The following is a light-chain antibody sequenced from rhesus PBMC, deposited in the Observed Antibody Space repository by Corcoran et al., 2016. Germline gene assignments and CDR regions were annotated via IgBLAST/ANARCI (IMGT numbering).Light chain of an antibody. Sequence: DIQMTQSPSSLSASVGDTVTIICRASQGISSWIAWYQQKPGKAPKPLIYKATTLQRGVPSRFSGRGSGTDFTLTISSLQSDDFATYYCQQSSSRPFTFSPGTKLDIK. V-gene: IGKV1-22*01. CDR3: QQSSSRPFT. CDR2: KAT. CDR1: QGISSW. J-gene: IGKJ3*01.